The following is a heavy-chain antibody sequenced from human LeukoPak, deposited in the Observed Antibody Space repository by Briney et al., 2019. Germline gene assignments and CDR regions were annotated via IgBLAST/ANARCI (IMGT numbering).Heavy chain of an antibody. CDR3: ARGMSCSSTSCFFIDY. J-gene: IGHJ4*02. CDR2: IYTSGGT. Sequence: SETLSLTCTVSGGSFSSYYWSWIRQPAGKGLEWIGHIYTSGGTDYNPSLKSRVTMSVDTSKNQFSLKLSSVAAADTAVYYCARGMSCSSTSCFFIDYWGQGTLVTVSS. D-gene: IGHD2-2*01. CDR1: GGSFSSYY. V-gene: IGHV4-4*07.